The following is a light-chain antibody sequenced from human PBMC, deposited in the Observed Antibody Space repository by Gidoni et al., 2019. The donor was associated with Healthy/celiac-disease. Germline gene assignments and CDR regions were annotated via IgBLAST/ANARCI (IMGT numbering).Light chain of an antibody. CDR3: QQCYSTPPT. J-gene: IGKJ2*01. CDR2: AAS. Sequence: IQMTPSPSSLSASVGDRVTITCRASQSISSYLNWYQQKPGKAPKLLIYAASSLQSGVPSRFSGSGSGTDFTLTISSLQPEDFATYYCQQCYSTPPTFGQXTKLEIK. V-gene: IGKV1-39*01. CDR1: QSISSY.